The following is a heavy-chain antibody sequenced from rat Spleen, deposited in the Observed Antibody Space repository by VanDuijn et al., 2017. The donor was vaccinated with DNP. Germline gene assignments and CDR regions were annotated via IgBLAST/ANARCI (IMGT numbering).Heavy chain of an antibody. CDR1: GFTFSSYW. D-gene: IGHD1-3*01. Sequence: EVQLVETGGGLVQPGRSLKLSCVASGFTFSSYWMYWIRQAPKKGLEWVATITFDGSGTYYRDSVKGRFTISRDNAKSTLYLQMDSLRSEDTATYYCATLLTTVPTWFAYWGQGVMVTVSS. CDR2: ITFDGSGT. CDR3: ATLLTTVPTWFAY. V-gene: IGHV5-29*01. J-gene: IGHJ2*01.